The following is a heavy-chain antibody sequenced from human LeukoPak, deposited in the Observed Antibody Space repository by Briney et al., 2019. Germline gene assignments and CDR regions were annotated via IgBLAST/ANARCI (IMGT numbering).Heavy chain of an antibody. V-gene: IGHV4-59*01. CDR3: ARGLTGDY. J-gene: IGHJ4*02. D-gene: IGHD1-14*01. CDR1: GGSISSYY. Sequence: SETLSLTCTVSGGSISSYYWSWIRQPPGKGLEWIGYIYYSGSTNYNPSLKSRVTISVDTSKNQFSLKLSSVTAADTAVYYCARGLTGDYWGQGTLVTVSS. CDR2: IYYSGST.